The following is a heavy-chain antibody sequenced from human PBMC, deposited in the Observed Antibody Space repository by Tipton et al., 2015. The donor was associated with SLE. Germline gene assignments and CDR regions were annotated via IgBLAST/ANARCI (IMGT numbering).Heavy chain of an antibody. D-gene: IGHD7-27*01. J-gene: IGHJ4*02. CDR3: ARLTPWGYDY. Sequence: TLSLTCAVYGGSFSGYYWSWIRQPPGKGLEWIGEINHSGNTNYNPSLKSRVTISVDTSKNQFSLSLISVTAADTAVYYCARLTPWGYDYWGPGMLVTVSS. CDR2: INHSGNT. CDR1: GGSFSGYY. V-gene: IGHV4-34*01.